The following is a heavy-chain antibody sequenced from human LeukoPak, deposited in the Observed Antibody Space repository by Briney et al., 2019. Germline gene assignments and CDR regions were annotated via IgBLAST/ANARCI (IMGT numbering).Heavy chain of an antibody. Sequence: SVKVSCKASGGTVSSYAISWVRQAPGQGLEWMGRIIPIFGTANYAQKFQGRVTITADESTSTAYMELSSLRSEDTAVYYCARAYGYSYGQRYFDYWGQGTLVTVSS. V-gene: IGHV1-69*13. D-gene: IGHD5-18*01. CDR1: GGTVSSYA. J-gene: IGHJ4*02. CDR3: ARAYGYSYGQRYFDY. CDR2: IIPIFGTA.